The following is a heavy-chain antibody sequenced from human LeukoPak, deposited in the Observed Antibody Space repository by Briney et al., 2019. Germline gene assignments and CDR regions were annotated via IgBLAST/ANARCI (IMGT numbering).Heavy chain of an antibody. CDR3: AKDGGSSPYYFDH. CDR1: GFTFSTYA. D-gene: IGHD6-6*01. CDR2: ISAGGGAT. V-gene: IGHV3-23*01. J-gene: IGHJ4*02. Sequence: GGSLRLSCAASGFTFSTYAMSWVRQAPGKGLEWVSAISAGGGATHYADSVKGRFTISRDNSKNTLYLQMNRLRVDDTAVYYCAKDGGSSPYYFDHWGQGTLVTVSS.